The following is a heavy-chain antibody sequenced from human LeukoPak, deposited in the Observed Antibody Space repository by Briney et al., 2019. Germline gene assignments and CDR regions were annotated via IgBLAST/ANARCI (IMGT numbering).Heavy chain of an antibody. J-gene: IGHJ4*02. CDR1: GFSIEDFA. D-gene: IGHD2-15*01. CDR2: ISWNSFSI. Sequence: GRSLRLSCAASGFSIEDFAMYWVRQAPGKGLEWVSGISWNSFSIGYADFVKGRFTISRDNGKNSVYLQMNSLRAEDTAVYYCARDDCSGGSCYDYWGQGTLVTVSS. V-gene: IGHV3-9*01. CDR3: ARDDCSGGSCYDY.